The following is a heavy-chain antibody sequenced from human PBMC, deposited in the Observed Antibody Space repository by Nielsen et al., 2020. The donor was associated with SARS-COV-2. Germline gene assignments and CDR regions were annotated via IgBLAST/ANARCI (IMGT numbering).Heavy chain of an antibody. CDR2: IRSYANDYAT. V-gene: IGHV3-73*01. J-gene: IGHJ4*02. CDR1: GFTFSGSA. D-gene: IGHD4-23*01. Sequence: GGSLRLSCVASGFTFSGSAMHWVRQASGKGLEWAGRIRSYANDYATAYAASVKGRFTISRDDSKNTAYLQMNSLKMEDTAVYYCSSPTVAYWGQGTLVTVSS. CDR3: SSPTVAY.